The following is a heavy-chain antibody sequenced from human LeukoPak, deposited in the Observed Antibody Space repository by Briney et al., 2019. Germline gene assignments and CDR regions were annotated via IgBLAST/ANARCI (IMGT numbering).Heavy chain of an antibody. J-gene: IGHJ5*02. V-gene: IGHV3-11*04. CDR1: GFTFSDYY. Sequence: GGSLRLSCAASGFTFSDYYMSWIRQAPGKGLEWVSYISSSGSTIYYADSVKGRFTISRDNAKNSLYLQMNSLRAEDTAVYYCARVPYSSSWYGDWFDPWGQGALVTVSS. CDR2: ISSSGSTI. D-gene: IGHD6-13*01. CDR3: ARVPYSSSWYGDWFDP.